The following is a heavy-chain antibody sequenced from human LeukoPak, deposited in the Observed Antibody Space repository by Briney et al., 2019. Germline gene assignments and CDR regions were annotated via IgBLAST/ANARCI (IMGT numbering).Heavy chain of an antibody. CDR1: GGSFSGYY. V-gene: IGHV4-34*01. Sequence: SGTLSLTCAVSGGSFSGYYWSWIRQPPGKGLEWIGEINPSVSTNYNPSLKSRVTISVDTSKNQFTLKLNSVTAADTAVYYCARDLEYCSSTSCPFDYWGQGTLVTVSS. D-gene: IGHD2-2*01. CDR2: INPSVST. J-gene: IGHJ4*02. CDR3: ARDLEYCSSTSCPFDY.